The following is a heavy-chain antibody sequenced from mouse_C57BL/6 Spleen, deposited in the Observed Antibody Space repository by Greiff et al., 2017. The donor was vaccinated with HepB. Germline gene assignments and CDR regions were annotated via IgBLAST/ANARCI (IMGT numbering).Heavy chain of an antibody. J-gene: IGHJ4*01. V-gene: IGHV1-39*01. D-gene: IGHD1-1*01. CDR2: INPNYGTT. Sequence: EVQLQESGPELVKPGASVKISCKASGYSFTDYNMNWVKQSNGKSLEWIGVINPNYGTTSYNQKFKGKATLTVDKSSSTAYMQLNSLTSEDSAVYYCASYYYGSSYVGDYAMDYWGQGTSVTVSS. CDR3: ASYYYGSSYVGDYAMDY. CDR1: GYSFTDYN.